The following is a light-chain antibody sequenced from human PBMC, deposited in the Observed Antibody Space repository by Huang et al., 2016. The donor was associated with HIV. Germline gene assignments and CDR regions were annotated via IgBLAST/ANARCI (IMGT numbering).Light chain of an antibody. CDR3: QQSYSTHWT. V-gene: IGKV1-39*01. CDR2: ATY. J-gene: IGKJ1*01. CDR1: QSINNF. Sequence: DIQMTQSPSSLSASVGDRVTITCRASQSINNFLNWYQQKPGKAPKLLIYATYSLESGVPSRFSCSGSGTYFTLAISSLQPEDFATYYCQQSYSTHWTFGQGTKVEVK.